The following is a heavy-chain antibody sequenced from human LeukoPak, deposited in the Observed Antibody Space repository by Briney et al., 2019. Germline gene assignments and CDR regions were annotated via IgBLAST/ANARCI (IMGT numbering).Heavy chain of an antibody. V-gene: IGHV1-18*01. CDR1: GYTFTSYG. J-gene: IGHJ4*02. Sequence: GASVKVSCKASGYTFTSYGISWVRQAPGQGLEWMGWISAYNGNTNYAQKLQGRVTMTTDTSTSTAYMELRSLRSDDTAVYYCARGRREELQQMYYFDYWGQGTLVTVSS. CDR3: ARGRREELQQMYYFDY. D-gene: IGHD1-26*01. CDR2: ISAYNGNT.